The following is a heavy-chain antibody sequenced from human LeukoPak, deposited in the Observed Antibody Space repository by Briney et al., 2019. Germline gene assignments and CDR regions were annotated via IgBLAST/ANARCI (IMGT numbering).Heavy chain of an antibody. V-gene: IGHV4-39*07. J-gene: IGHJ2*01. CDR3: ARVYYYDSSGYYGDWYFDL. CDR1: GGSISSSSYY. D-gene: IGHD3-22*01. CDR2: IYYSGST. Sequence: SETLSLTCTVSGGSISSSSYYWGWIRQPPGKGLEWIGSIYYSGSTYYNPSLKSRVTISVDTSKNQFSLKLSSVTAADTAVYYCARVYYYDSSGYYGDWYFDLWGRGTLVTVSS.